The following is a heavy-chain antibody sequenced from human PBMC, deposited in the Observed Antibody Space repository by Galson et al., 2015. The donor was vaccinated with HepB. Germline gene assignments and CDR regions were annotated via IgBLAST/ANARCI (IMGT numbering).Heavy chain of an antibody. CDR1: GFTFSSYG. J-gene: IGHJ4*02. CDR3: ARDFRGYCSGGSCYAFDY. V-gene: IGHV3-33*01. CDR2: IWYDGSNK. D-gene: IGHD2-15*01. Sequence: SLRLSCAASGFTFSSYGMHWVRQAPGKGLEWVAVIWYDGSNKYYADSVKGRFTISRDNSKNTLYLQMNSLRAEDTAVYYCARDFRGYCSGGSCYAFDYWGQGTLVTVSS.